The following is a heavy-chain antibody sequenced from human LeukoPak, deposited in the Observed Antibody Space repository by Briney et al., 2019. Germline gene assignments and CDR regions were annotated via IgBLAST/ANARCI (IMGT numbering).Heavy chain of an antibody. J-gene: IGHJ4*02. D-gene: IGHD3-10*01. CDR1: GFTVSINY. CDR2: ISSSSSYI. Sequence: GGSLRLSCAASGFTVSINYMTWVRQAPGKGLEWVSSISSSSSYIYYADSVKGRFTISRDNSKNRLYLQMNSLRAEDTAVYYCGKDRLVRGVVFDYWGQGTLVTVSS. CDR3: GKDRLVRGVVFDY. V-gene: IGHV3-21*04.